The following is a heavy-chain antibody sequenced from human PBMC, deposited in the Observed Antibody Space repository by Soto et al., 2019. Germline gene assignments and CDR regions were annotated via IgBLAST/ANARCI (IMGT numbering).Heavy chain of an antibody. V-gene: IGHV1-69*02. Sequence: QLVQSGAEVKKPGSSVKVSCKASGGDFLSYTISWVRQAPGQGPEWMGTIIPILDVAKNAQKFQGRVAITADKATSTVYMELRXLRSDDTAVYXXAXXXFGELWHGMDVWGQGTTITVSS. CDR2: IIPILDVA. CDR1: GGDFLSYT. D-gene: IGHD3-10*01. CDR3: AXXXFGELWHGMDV. J-gene: IGHJ6*02.